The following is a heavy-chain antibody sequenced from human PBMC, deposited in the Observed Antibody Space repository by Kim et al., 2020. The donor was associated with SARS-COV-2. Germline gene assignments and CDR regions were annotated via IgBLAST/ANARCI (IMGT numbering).Heavy chain of an antibody. V-gene: IGHV3-9*01. D-gene: IGHD3-9*01. Sequence: GGSLRLSCAASGFNFDDYAMHWVRQAPGKGLEWVSGISWNSGSIGYADSVKGRFTISRDNAKNSLYLQMNSLRAEDTALYYCAKAKTRVDWYLFDLHNWGQGTLVTVSS. CDR1: GFNFDDYA. J-gene: IGHJ4*02. CDR3: AKAKTRVDWYLFDLHN. CDR2: ISWNSGSI.